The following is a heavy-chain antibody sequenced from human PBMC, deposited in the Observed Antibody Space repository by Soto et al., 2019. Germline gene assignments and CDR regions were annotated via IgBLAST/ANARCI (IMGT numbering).Heavy chain of an antibody. CDR3: ARLMTAGGMDV. CDR1: GFTFSDYA. J-gene: IGHJ6*02. Sequence: GGSLRLSCAASGFTFSDYAMSWVRQAPGKGLEWVSAISSSSGTIYYADSVKGRFTISRDNAKNSLYLQMNSLRAEDTAVYYCARLMTAGGMDVWGQGTTVTVSS. CDR2: ISSSSGTI. D-gene: IGHD2-21*02. V-gene: IGHV3-48*01.